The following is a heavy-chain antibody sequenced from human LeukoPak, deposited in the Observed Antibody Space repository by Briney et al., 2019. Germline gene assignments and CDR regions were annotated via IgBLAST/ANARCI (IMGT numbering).Heavy chain of an antibody. J-gene: IGHJ3*02. D-gene: IGHD6-19*01. CDR1: GFTFSSYA. CDR3: AREFYSRGWYSGPELRADAFDI. V-gene: IGHV3-30*04. Sequence: GGSLRLSCAASGFTFSSYAMHWVRQAPGKGLERVAVISYDGSNKYYADSVKGRFTISRDNSKNTLYLQMNSLRSEDTAVYYCAREFYSRGWYSGPELRADAFDIWGQGTMVTVSS. CDR2: ISYDGSNK.